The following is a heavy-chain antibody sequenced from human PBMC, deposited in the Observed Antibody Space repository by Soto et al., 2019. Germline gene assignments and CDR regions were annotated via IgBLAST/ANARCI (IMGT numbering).Heavy chain of an antibody. J-gene: IGHJ4*02. D-gene: IGHD6-6*01. CDR3: ARTGGGMAARPLEY. Sequence: QVQLVQSGGEVKKPGASVEVSCRTSGYMFTTYGMSWVRQAPGQGLEWMAWISAYNGNKKYAQKFQGRVTMTKATSTSTVSMELRNLTSDDTGTYFCARTGGGMAARPLEYWGQGTLVTVSS. CDR1: GYMFTTYG. CDR2: ISAYNGNK. V-gene: IGHV1-18*04.